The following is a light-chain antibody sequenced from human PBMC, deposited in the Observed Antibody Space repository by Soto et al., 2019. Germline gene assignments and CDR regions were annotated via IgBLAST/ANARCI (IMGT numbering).Light chain of an antibody. CDR1: QSVSSSY. J-gene: IGKJ1*01. Sequence: EIVLTQSPGTLSLSPGERANLSCRGSQSVSSSYLAWYQQKPGQAPRLLIYGASSRATGIPDRFSGSGSGTDFTLTISRLEPEDFAVYYCQQYGSSRTFGQGTKVEIK. V-gene: IGKV3-20*01. CDR2: GAS. CDR3: QQYGSSRT.